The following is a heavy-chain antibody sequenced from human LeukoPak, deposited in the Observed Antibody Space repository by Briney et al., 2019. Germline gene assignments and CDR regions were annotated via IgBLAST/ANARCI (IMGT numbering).Heavy chain of an antibody. D-gene: IGHD2-2*02. V-gene: IGHV4-34*01. J-gene: IGHJ6*02. CDR2: INHSGST. Sequence: GSLRLPCAASGFTFSSYAMSWVRQPPGKGLEWIGEINHSGSTNYNPSLKSRVTISVDTSKNQFSLKLSSVTAADTAVYYCARGRYCSSTSCYTEGYYYYGMDVWGQGTTVTVSS. CDR3: ARGRYCSSTSCYTEGYYYYGMDV. CDR1: GFTFSSYA.